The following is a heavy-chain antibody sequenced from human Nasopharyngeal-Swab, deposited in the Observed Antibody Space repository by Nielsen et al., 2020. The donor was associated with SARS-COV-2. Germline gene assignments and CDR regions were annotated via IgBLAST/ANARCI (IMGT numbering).Heavy chain of an antibody. CDR1: GFTFDDYA. D-gene: IGHD2-2*01. J-gene: IGHJ4*02. CDR2: ISWNSGSI. CDR3: AREQLTTLDY. Sequence: GGSLRLSCAASGFTFDDYAMHWVRQAPGKGLEWVSGISWNSGSIGYADSVKGRFTISRDNAKNSLYLQMNSLRAEDTAVYYCAREQLTTLDYWGQGTLVTVSS. V-gene: IGHV3-9*01.